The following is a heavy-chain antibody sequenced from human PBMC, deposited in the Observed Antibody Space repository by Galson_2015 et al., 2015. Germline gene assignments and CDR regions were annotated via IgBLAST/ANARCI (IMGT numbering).Heavy chain of an antibody. CDR2: ISYDGSNK. CDR1: GLTFSSYA. J-gene: IGHJ3*02. D-gene: IGHD2-21*02. CDR3: ARDTHIVVVTAIPKAPNPWYAFDI. V-gene: IGHV3-30-3*01. Sequence: SLRLSCAASGLTFSSYAMHWVRQAPGKGLEWVAVISYDGSNKYYADSVKGRFTISRDNSKNTLYLQMNSLRAEDTAVYYCARDTHIVVVTAIPKAPNPWYAFDIWGQGTMVTVSS.